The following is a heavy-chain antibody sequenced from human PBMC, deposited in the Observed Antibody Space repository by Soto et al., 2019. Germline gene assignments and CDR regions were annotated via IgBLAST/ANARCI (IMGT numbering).Heavy chain of an antibody. CDR1: GYSFTNFW. Sequence: GESLKISCKGSGYSFTNFWIGWVRQVPGKGLDWLGIIYPGDSDTRYNPSFQGQATISTDNSINTAYLQWNSLKASDTAIYYCAKHISRDFDFWSGLYYFYAMDVWGQGNTVPAS. CDR3: AKHISRDFDFWSGLYYFYAMDV. V-gene: IGHV5-51*01. J-gene: IGHJ6*02. D-gene: IGHD3-3*01. CDR2: IYPGDSDT.